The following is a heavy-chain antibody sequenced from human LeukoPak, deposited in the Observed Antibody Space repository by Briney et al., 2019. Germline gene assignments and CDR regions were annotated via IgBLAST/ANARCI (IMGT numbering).Heavy chain of an antibody. J-gene: IGHJ6*03. Sequence: PSETLSLACTVSGYSISSGYFWGWMRQPPGKGLEWIGSIYQSETAHYNPSLKSRVTISVDTSKNQFSLKLRSVMAADTAVYFCARTQEAGYSSGRYDSYYYYYMDVWGKGTTVTISS. CDR1: GYSISSGYF. D-gene: IGHD6-19*01. CDR2: IYQSETA. CDR3: ARTQEAGYSSGRYDSYYYYYMDV. V-gene: IGHV4-38-2*02.